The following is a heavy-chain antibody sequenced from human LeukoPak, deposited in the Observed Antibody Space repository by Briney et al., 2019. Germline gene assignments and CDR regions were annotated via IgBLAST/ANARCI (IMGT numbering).Heavy chain of an antibody. CDR2: INPNSGNT. D-gene: IGHD3-16*01. CDR1: GYTFTSYD. CDR3: ARGDGVVPEIY. J-gene: IGHJ4*02. Sequence: VASVRVSCKASGYTFTSYDINWVRQATGQGLEWMGWINPNSGNTGYAQKFQGRVTMTRNTSISTAYMELSSLRSEDTAVYYCARGDGVVPEIYWGQGTLVTVSS. V-gene: IGHV1-8*01.